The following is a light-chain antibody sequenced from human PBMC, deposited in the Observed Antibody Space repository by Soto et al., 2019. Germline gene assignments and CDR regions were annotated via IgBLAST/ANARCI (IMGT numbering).Light chain of an antibody. J-gene: IGLJ1*01. Sequence: QSVLTQPASVSGSPGQSITISCTGTSSDVGAYNYVSWYQQHPGKAPKLMIYEVSNRPSGVSHRLPASKSDNTASLTITCFQTDDEAYYYCSSYTSSRTLVFGTGTKVTVL. CDR2: EVS. CDR1: SSDVGAYNY. CDR3: SSYTSSRTLV. V-gene: IGLV2-14*01.